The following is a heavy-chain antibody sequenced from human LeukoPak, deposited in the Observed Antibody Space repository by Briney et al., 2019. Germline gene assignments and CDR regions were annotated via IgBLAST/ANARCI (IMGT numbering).Heavy chain of an antibody. D-gene: IGHD1-26*01. V-gene: IGHV1-2*02. CDR2: INPNSGVT. CDR1: GYTFTGYY. J-gene: IGHJ4*02. CDR3: ARDLFSGSYHPFDY. Sequence: ASVKVSCKASGYTFTGYYMHWVRQAPGQGLEWMGWINPNSGVTNYAQKFQGRVTMTRDTSISTAYMELSRLTSDDTAVYYCARDLFSGSYHPFDYWGQGTLVTVSS.